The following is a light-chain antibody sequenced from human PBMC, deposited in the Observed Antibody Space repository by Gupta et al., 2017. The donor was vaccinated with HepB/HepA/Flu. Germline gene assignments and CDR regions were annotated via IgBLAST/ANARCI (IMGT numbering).Light chain of an antibody. CDR3: QQDDNLPLT. CDR2: DAS. CDR1: QAISNY. J-gene: IGKJ4*01. V-gene: IGKV1-33*01. Sequence: DIKMTQSPSSLSASVGDRVTITCQASQAISNYLNWYQQKPGKAPKLLIYDASNLETGVPSRFSGSGSGTDFTFTISSLQPEDFATYYCQQDDNLPLTFGGGTKVEIK.